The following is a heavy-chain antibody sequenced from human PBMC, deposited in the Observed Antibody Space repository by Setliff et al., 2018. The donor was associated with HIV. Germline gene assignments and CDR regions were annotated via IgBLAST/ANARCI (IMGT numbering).Heavy chain of an antibody. J-gene: IGHJ4*02. CDR1: GYTFTDYY. CDR3: ARVPRIGSGYLGDNFRTFDY. Sequence: GASVKVSCKASGYTFTDYYMHWVRQAPGQGLEWMGRINPHSGGTNYAQMFQGRVTMTRDTSISTAYMELSRLRSDDTAVYYCARVPRIGSGYLGDNFRTFDYWGQGTLVTVSS. D-gene: IGHD3-22*01. V-gene: IGHV1-2*06. CDR2: INPHSGGT.